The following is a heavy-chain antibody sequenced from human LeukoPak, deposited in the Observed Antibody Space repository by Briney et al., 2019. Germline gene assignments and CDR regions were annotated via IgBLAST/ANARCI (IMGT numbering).Heavy chain of an antibody. CDR2: IYPGDSDT. Sequence: GESLKISCKGSGYGFTSYWIGWVRQMPGKGLEWMGIIYPGDSDTRYSPSFQGQVTISADKSISTAYLQWSSLKASDTAMYYCAIRGEWLAVGFDYWGQGTLVTVSS. V-gene: IGHV5-51*01. D-gene: IGHD5-12*01. CDR1: GYGFTSYW. CDR3: AIRGEWLAVGFDY. J-gene: IGHJ4*02.